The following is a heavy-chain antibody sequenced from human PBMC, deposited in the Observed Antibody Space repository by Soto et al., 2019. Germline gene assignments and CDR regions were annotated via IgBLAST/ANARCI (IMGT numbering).Heavy chain of an antibody. CDR3: ARVGAEGFGEPLPGY. CDR1: GYTFTGYY. CDR2: INPNSGGT. D-gene: IGHD3-10*01. J-gene: IGHJ4*02. V-gene: IGHV1-2*02. Sequence: ASVKVSCKASGYTFTGYYMHWVRQAPGQGLEWMGWINPNSGGTNYAQKFQGRVTMTRDTSISTAYMELSRLRSDDTAVYYCARVGAEGFGEPLPGYWGQGGLVTVSS.